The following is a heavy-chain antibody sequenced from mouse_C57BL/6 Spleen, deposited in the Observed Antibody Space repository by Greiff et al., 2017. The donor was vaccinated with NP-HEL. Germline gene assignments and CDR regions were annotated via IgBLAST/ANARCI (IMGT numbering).Heavy chain of an antibody. V-gene: IGHV5-12*01. Sequence: EVMLVESGGGLVQPGGSLKLSCAASGFTFSDYYMYWVRQTPEKRLEWVAYISNGGGSTYYPDTVKGRFTISRDNAKNTLYLQMSRLKSEDTAMYYCARQGGYDAMDYWGQGTSVTVSS. CDR2: ISNGGGST. J-gene: IGHJ4*01. CDR1: GFTFSDYY. CDR3: ARQGGYDAMDY.